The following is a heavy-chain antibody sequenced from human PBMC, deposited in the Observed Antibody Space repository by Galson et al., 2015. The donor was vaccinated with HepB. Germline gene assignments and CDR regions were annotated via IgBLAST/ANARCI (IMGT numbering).Heavy chain of an antibody. Sequence: SVKVSCKASGGTFSSYAISWVRQAPGQGLEWMGGIIPIFGTANHAQKFQGRVTITADESTSTAYMELSSLRSEDTAVYYCARVRYDILTGYTYYFDYWGQGTLVTVSS. V-gene: IGHV1-69*13. CDR2: IIPIFGTA. CDR1: GGTFSSYA. J-gene: IGHJ4*02. CDR3: ARVRYDILTGYTYYFDY. D-gene: IGHD3-9*01.